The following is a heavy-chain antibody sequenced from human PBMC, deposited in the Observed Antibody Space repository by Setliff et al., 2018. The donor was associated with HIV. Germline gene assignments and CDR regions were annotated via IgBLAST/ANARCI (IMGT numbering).Heavy chain of an antibody. V-gene: IGHV3-72*01. J-gene: IGHJ4*02. CDR2: IRNKVNSYTT. D-gene: IGHD2-15*01. CDR1: GFIFSDHY. Sequence: PGGSLRLSCVVSGFIFSDHYMDWVRQAPGKGLEWVARIRNKVNSYTTEYVASVKGRFTISRDDSKNTLYLQMNSLKIEDTAVYYCTRTDYCGGGTCYSDYFDNWGQGALVTVSS. CDR3: TRTDYCGGGTCYSDYFDN.